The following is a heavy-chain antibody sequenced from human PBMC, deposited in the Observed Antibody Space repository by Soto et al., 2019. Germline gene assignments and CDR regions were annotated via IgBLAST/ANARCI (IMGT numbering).Heavy chain of an antibody. CDR2: ISYDGSNK. CDR1: GFTFSSYG. CDR3: AKDQLLYSGYGMDV. J-gene: IGHJ6*02. D-gene: IGHD2-8*01. V-gene: IGHV3-30*18. Sequence: PGGSLRLSCAASGFTFSSYGMHWVRQAPGKGLEWVAVISYDGSNKYYADSVKGRFTISRDNSKNTLYLQMNSLRAEDTAVYYCAKDQLLYSGYGMDVWGQGTTVTVSS.